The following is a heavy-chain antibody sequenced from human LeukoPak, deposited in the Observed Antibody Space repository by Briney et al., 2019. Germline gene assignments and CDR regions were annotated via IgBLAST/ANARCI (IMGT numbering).Heavy chain of an antibody. Sequence: GGSLRLFCAASGFTVSSNYMSWVRQAPGKGLEWVSVIYSGGSTYYADSVKGRFTISRDNSKNTLYLQMNSLRAEDTAVYYCASAGRNYDILTGYLAIDAFDIWGQGTMVTVSS. CDR3: ASAGRNYDILTGYLAIDAFDI. V-gene: IGHV3-53*01. CDR2: IYSGGST. CDR1: GFTVSSNY. D-gene: IGHD3-9*01. J-gene: IGHJ3*02.